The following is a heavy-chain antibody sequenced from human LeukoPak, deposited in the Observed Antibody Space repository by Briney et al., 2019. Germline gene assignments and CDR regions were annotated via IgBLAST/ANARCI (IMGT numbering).Heavy chain of an antibody. Sequence: GGSLRLSCAASGFTFSSYAMSWVRQAPGKGLEWVLAISGSGGSTYYADSVKGRFTISRDNSKNTLYLQMNSLRAEDTAVYYCAKVSENFVRWLQFYDYWGQGTLVTVSS. D-gene: IGHD5-24*01. V-gene: IGHV3-23*01. CDR1: GFTFSSYA. CDR2: ISGSGGST. J-gene: IGHJ4*02. CDR3: AKVSENFVRWLQFYDY.